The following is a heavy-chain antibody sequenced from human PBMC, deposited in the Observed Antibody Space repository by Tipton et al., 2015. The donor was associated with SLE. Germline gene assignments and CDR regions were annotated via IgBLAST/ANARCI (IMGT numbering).Heavy chain of an antibody. J-gene: IGHJ2*01. Sequence: LRLSRTVSGGSISSYYWSWIRQPPGKGLEWIGYIYYSGSTNYNPSLKSRVTISVDTSKNQFSLKLSSVTAADTAVYYCARSLGILTGYYKGYWYFDLWGRGTLVTVSS. CDR3: ARSLGILTGYYKGYWYFDL. D-gene: IGHD3-9*01. CDR1: GGSISSYY. CDR2: IYYSGST. V-gene: IGHV4-59*08.